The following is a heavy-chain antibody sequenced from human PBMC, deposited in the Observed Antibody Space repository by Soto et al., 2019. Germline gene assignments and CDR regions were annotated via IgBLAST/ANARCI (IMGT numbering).Heavy chain of an antibody. CDR1: GYTFTSYG. J-gene: IGHJ6*03. CDR2: ISAYNGNT. Sequence: ASVKVSCKASGYTFTSYGISWVRQAPGQGLERMGWISAYNGNTNYAQKLQGRVTMTTDTSTSTAYMELRSLRSDDTAVYYCARDIVVVPAANPYYYYYMDVWGKGTTVTVSS. D-gene: IGHD2-2*01. V-gene: IGHV1-18*01. CDR3: ARDIVVVPAANPYYYYYMDV.